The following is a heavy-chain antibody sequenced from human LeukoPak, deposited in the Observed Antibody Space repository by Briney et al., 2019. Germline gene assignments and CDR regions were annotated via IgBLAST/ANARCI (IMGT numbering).Heavy chain of an antibody. CDR1: GYSISSGYY. J-gene: IGHJ4*02. D-gene: IGHD2-2*01. CDR2: IYHSRST. V-gene: IGHV4-38-2*01. Sequence: SETLSLTCAVSGYSISSGYYWGWIRQPPGKGLEWSGRIYHSRSTYYNPSLKRRVTISVDTSKNQCSLKLSSVTAADTAVYYCAVNIVVVPAASFDYWGQGTLVTVSS. CDR3: AVNIVVVPAASFDY.